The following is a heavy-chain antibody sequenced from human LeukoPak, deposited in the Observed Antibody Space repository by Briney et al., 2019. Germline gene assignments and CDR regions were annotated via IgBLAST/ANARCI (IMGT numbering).Heavy chain of an antibody. CDR1: GGTFSSYA. Sequence: GSSVKVSCKASGGTFSSYAISWVRQAPGQGLEWMGWINPNSGGTNYAQKFQGRVTMTRDTSISTAYMELSRLRSDDTAVYYCARVETTMVREGPWGQGTLVTVSS. J-gene: IGHJ5*02. CDR2: INPNSGGT. CDR3: ARVETTMVREGP. V-gene: IGHV1-2*02. D-gene: IGHD3-10*01.